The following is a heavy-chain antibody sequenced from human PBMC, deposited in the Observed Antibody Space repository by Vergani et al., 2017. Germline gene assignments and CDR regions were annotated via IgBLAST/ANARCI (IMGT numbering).Heavy chain of an antibody. CDR3: ARDCRRRWYSSNWFDP. J-gene: IGHJ5*02. CDR2: IWYDGSNK. V-gene: IGHV3-33*01. CDR1: GFTFSSYG. Sequence: QVQLVESGGGVVQPGRSLRLSCAASGFTFSSYGMHWVRQAPGKGLKWVAVIWYDGSNKYYADSVKGRFTISRDNSKNTLYLQMNSLRAEDTAVYYCARDCRRRWYSSNWFDPWGQGTLVTVSS. D-gene: IGHD6-13*01.